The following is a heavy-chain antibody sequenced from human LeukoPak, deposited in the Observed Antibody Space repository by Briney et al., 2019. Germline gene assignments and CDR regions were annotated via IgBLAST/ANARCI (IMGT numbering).Heavy chain of an antibody. D-gene: IGHD3-22*01. J-gene: IGHJ3*02. CDR3: ARHYDSSGYRAFHI. V-gene: IGHV4-39*07. Sequence: ASETLSLTCTVSGGSISSSSYYWGWIRQPPGKGLEWIGSIYYSGSTYYNPSLKSRVTISVDTSKNQFSLKLSSVTAADTAVYYCARHYDSSGYRAFHIWGQGTMVTVSS. CDR2: IYYSGST. CDR1: GGSISSSSYY.